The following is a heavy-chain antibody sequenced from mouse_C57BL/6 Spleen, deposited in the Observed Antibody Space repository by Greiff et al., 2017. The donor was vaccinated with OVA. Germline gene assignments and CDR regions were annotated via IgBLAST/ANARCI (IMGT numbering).Heavy chain of an antibody. CDR2: ISSGGDYI. CDR1: GFTFSSYA. Sequence: DVMLVESGEGLVKPGGSLKLSCAASGFTFSSYAMSWVRQTPEKRLEWVAYISSGGDYIYYADTVKGRFTISRDNARNTLYLQMSSLKSEDTAMYYCTRDRGGNHDYWGQGTTLTVSS. CDR3: TRDRGGNHDY. D-gene: IGHD2-1*01. J-gene: IGHJ2*01. V-gene: IGHV5-9-1*02.